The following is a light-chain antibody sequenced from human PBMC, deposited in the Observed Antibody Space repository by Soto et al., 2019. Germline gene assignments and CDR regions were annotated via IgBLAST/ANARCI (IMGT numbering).Light chain of an antibody. Sequence: QSALTQPASVSGSPGQSITISCTGTSSDVGSYNYVYWYQQYPGKAPKLMIYDVSNRPSGVSYRFSGSKSGNTASLTISGLQAEDEADYYCSSYTTSSTHVVFGGGTKVTVL. CDR1: SSDVGSYNY. CDR2: DVS. V-gene: IGLV2-14*01. J-gene: IGLJ2*01. CDR3: SSYTTSSTHVV.